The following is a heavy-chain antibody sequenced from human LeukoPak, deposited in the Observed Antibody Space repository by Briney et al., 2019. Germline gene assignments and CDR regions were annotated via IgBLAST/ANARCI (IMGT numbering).Heavy chain of an antibody. D-gene: IGHD1-26*01. V-gene: IGHV4-34*09. CDR3: ARAVSPYGALDY. CDR1: GGSLSGYY. CDR2: INHSGST. Sequence: PSETLSLTCAVYGGSLSGYYWSWIRQPPGKGLEWIGEINHSGSTNYNPSLKSRVTISVDTSKNQFSLKLSSVTAADTAVYYCARAVSPYGALDYWGQGTLVTVSS. J-gene: IGHJ4*02.